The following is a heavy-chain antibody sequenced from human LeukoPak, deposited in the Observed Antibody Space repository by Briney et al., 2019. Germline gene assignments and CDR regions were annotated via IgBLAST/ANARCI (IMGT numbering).Heavy chain of an antibody. D-gene: IGHD5-12*01. Sequence: TSETLSLTCTVSGGSISSYYWSWIRQPPGKGLEWIGYLYYSGSTDYNSSLKSRVTISVDTSKNQFSLKLGSVTAADTAVYYCAAGGGGYDLTGFDPWGQGTLVTVSS. J-gene: IGHJ5*02. CDR2: LYYSGST. CDR1: GGSISSYY. V-gene: IGHV4-59*01. CDR3: AAGGGGYDLTGFDP.